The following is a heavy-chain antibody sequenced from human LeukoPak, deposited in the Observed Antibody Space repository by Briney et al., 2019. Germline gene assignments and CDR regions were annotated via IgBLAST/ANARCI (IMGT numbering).Heavy chain of an antibody. V-gene: IGHV4-59*08. Sequence: SETLSLTCTVSGGSISSYYWSWIRQPPGKGLEWIGYINYSGSTNYNPSLKSRVTISVDTSKNQFSLKLSSVTAADTAVYYCARLGSYTTSDYWGQGTLVTVSS. CDR1: GGSISSYY. J-gene: IGHJ4*02. CDR2: INYSGST. CDR3: ARLGSYTTSDY. D-gene: IGHD6-13*01.